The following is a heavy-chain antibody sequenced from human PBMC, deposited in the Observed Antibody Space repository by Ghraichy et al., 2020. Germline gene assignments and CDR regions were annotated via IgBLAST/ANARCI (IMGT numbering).Heavy chain of an antibody. Sequence: GESLNISCAASGFALSNYWMHWVRQAPVKGLLWVSRIKSDGTDRTYADSVKGRFTISRDNAKNTLYLQMNSLRVEDTAVYYCVREYCRGGSCFFGTGGSHFDYWGQGILVTVSS. J-gene: IGHJ4*02. CDR2: IKSDGTDR. V-gene: IGHV3-74*01. CDR3: VREYCRGGSCFFGTGGSHFDY. CDR1: GFALSNYW. D-gene: IGHD2-15*01.